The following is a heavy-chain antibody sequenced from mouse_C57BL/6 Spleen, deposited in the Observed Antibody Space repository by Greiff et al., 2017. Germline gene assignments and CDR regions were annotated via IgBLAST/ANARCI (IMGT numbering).Heavy chain of an antibody. D-gene: IGHD2-1*01. J-gene: IGHJ4*01. Sequence: EVKLMESGAELVKPGASVKLSCTASGFNIKDYYMHWVKQRTEQGLEWIGRIDPEDGETKYAPKFQGKATLTADTSSNTAYLQLSSLTSEDTAVYYCAREVTYYYSMDYWGQGTSVTVSS. CDR2: IDPEDGET. CDR3: AREVTYYYSMDY. V-gene: IGHV14-2*01. CDR1: GFNIKDYY.